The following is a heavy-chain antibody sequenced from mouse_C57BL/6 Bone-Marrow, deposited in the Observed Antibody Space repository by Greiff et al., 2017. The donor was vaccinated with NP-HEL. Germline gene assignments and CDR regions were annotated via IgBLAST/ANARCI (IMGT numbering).Heavy chain of an antibody. Sequence: QVQLKESGAELARPGASVKLSCKASGYTFTSYGISWVKQRTGQGLEWIGEIYPRSGNTYYNEKFKGKATLTADKSSSTAYMELRSLTSEDSAVYFCARRRITTVVATVDYWGQGTTLTVSS. CDR1: GYTFTSYG. D-gene: IGHD1-1*01. V-gene: IGHV1-81*01. CDR2: IYPRSGNT. J-gene: IGHJ2*01. CDR3: ARRRITTVVATVDY.